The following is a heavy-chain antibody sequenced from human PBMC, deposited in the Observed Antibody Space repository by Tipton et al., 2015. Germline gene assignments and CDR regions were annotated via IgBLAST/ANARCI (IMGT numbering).Heavy chain of an antibody. J-gene: IGHJ4*02. CDR3: AKDRFEYETSGEYIFDY. D-gene: IGHD3-10*01. CDR2: ISFDGYTE. V-gene: IGHV3-30*18. Sequence: QLVQSGGGVVHPGRSLRLSCGASGFTFSSYVMHWVRQAPGKGLEWVALISFDGYTEKYADSVKGRFTISRDNSKNTLYLQMNSLRADDTAVYYCAKDRFEYETSGEYIFDYWGQGTLVTVSS. CDR1: GFTFSSYV.